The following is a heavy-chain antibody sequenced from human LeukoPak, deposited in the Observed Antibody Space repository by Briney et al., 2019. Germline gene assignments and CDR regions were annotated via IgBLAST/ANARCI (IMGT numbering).Heavy chain of an antibody. CDR3: ARGGLLLWFGERYYGMNV. CDR1: GYTFTSYY. Sequence: ASVKVSCKASGYTFTSYYMHWVRQAPGQGLEWMGIINPSGGSTSYAQKFQGRVTMTRDTSTSTVYMELSSLRSEDTAVYYCARGGLLLWFGERYYGMNVWGQGTTVTVSS. CDR2: INPSGGST. J-gene: IGHJ6*02. D-gene: IGHD3-10*01. V-gene: IGHV1-46*01.